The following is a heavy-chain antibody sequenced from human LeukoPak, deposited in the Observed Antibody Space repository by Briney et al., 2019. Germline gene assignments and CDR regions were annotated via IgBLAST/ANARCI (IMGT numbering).Heavy chain of an antibody. J-gene: IGHJ4*02. Sequence: ASVKVSXKASGYTFISYYMHWMRQAPGQGLEWIGIINPSGGRTNHAEKFQGRVTMTRDTSTSTFYMELSSLRSEDTAVYYCARLETLGSSIGDYWGQGTPVTVSS. V-gene: IGHV1-46*01. CDR3: ARLETLGSSIGDY. D-gene: IGHD6-6*01. CDR1: GYTFISYY. CDR2: INPSGGRT.